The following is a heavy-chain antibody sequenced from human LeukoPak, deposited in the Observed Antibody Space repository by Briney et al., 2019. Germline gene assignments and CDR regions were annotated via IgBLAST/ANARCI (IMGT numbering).Heavy chain of an antibody. CDR3: ARDGEDFWSGSNWFDP. CDR1: GYTFTGYY. CDR2: INPNSGGT. J-gene: IGHJ5*02. Sequence: ASVKVSCKASGYTFTGYYMHWVRQAPGQGLEWMGWINPNSGGTNYAQKFQGRATMTRDTSISTAYMELSRLRSDDTAVYYCARDGEDFWSGSNWFDPWGQGTLVTVSS. D-gene: IGHD3-3*01. V-gene: IGHV1-2*02.